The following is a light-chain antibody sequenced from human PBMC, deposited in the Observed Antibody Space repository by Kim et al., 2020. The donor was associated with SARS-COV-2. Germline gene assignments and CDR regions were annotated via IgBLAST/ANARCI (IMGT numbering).Light chain of an antibody. J-gene: IGKJ3*01. Sequence: DIQMTQSPSSLSASVGDRVTITCRASQSINNYLNWYQQKPGKAPKLLIYAASSLQSGVPSRFSGSGSGTDFTLTISSLQPEDFATYFCQQSYSTPLFPFGPGTKVDIK. CDR3: QQSYSTPLFP. V-gene: IGKV1-39*01. CDR1: QSINNY. CDR2: AAS.